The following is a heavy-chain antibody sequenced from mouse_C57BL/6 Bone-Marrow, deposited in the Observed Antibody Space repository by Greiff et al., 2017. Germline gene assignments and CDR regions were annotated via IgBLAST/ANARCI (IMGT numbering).Heavy chain of an antibody. CDR2: ISPSTGGT. Sequence: VQLQQSGPELVKPGASVKISCKASGYSFTGYYMNWVKQSPEKSLEWIGEISPSTGGTTYNQKFKAKATLTVDKSSSTSYMQFKCLTSEDSAVYYCVRRGSPYWYFDVWGTGTTVTVSS. CDR1: GYSFTGYY. J-gene: IGHJ1*03. V-gene: IGHV1-42*01. CDR3: VRRGSPYWYFDV.